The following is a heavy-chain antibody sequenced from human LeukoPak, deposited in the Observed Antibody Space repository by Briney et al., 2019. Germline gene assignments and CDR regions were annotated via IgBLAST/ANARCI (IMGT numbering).Heavy chain of an antibody. CDR2: IKQDGSEK. J-gene: IGHJ4*02. CDR1: GFAFSSYW. CDR3: VRDMSGWPYYFDY. V-gene: IGHV3-7*01. D-gene: IGHD6-19*01. Sequence: GGSLRLSCAASGFAFSSYWMSWVRQAPGKGLEWVANIKQDGSEKYYVDSVKGRFTISRDNAKNSLYLQMNSLRAEDTAVYYCVRDMSGWPYYFDYWGQGTLVTVSS.